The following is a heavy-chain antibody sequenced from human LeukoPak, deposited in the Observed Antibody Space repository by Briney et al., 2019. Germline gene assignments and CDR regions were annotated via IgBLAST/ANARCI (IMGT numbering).Heavy chain of an antibody. D-gene: IGHD5-24*01. V-gene: IGHV3-23*01. CDR3: AKVWEMATILDY. J-gene: IGHJ4*02. CDR1: GFTFSSYG. Sequence: GGSLRLSCAASGFTFSSYGMSWVRQAPGKGLEWVSAISGSGGSTYYADSVKGRFTISRDNPKNTLYLQMNSLRAEDTAVYYCAKVWEMATILDYWGQGTLVTVSS. CDR2: ISGSGGST.